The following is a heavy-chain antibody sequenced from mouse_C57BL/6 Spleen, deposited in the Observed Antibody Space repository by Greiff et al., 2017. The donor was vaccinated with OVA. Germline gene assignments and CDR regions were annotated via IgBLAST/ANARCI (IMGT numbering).Heavy chain of an antibody. D-gene: IGHD4-1*01. CDR3: AKKGDWDWYFDV. CDR1: GFSLTSYG. J-gene: IGHJ1*03. CDR2: IWRGGST. V-gene: IGHV2-5*01. Sequence: VKLMESGPGLVQPSQSLSITCTVSGFSLTSYGVHWVRQSPGKGLEWLGVIWRGGSTDYNAAFMSRLSITKDNSKSQVFFKMNSLQADDTAIDYGAKKGDWDWYFDVWGTGTTVTVSS.